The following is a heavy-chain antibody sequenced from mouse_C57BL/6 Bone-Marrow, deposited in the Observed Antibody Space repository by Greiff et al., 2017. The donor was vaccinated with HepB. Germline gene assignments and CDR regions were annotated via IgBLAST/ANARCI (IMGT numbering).Heavy chain of an antibody. D-gene: IGHD1-1*01. CDR2: ISDGGSYT. CDR3: ARRAVVVHWYYDV. Sequence: EVQGVESGGGLVKPGGSLKLSCAASGFTFSSYAMSWVRQTPEKRLEWVATISDGGSYTYYPDNVKGRFTISRDNAKNNRYLQMSHLKSEDTAMYYCARRAVVVHWYYDVWGTGTTVTVSS. V-gene: IGHV5-4*03. J-gene: IGHJ1*03. CDR1: GFTFSSYA.